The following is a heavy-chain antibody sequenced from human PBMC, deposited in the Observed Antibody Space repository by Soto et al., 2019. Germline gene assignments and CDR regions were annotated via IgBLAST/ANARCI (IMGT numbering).Heavy chain of an antibody. J-gene: IGHJ5*02. D-gene: IGHD3-3*01. Sequence: GASVKVSCKASGYTFTSYGISWVRQAPGQGLEWMGWISAYNGNTNYAQKLQGRVTMTTDTSTSTAYMELRSLRSDDTAVYYCARDGIVLRFWEGLRYWFDPWGKGTLVTVSS. CDR1: GYTFTSYG. CDR2: ISAYNGNT. CDR3: ARDGIVLRFWEGLRYWFDP. V-gene: IGHV1-18*01.